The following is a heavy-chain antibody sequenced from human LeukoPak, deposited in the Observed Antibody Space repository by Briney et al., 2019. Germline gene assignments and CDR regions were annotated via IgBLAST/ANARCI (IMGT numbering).Heavy chain of an antibody. CDR2: ISSSSSTI. V-gene: IGHV3-48*04. CDR3: AKALRGYSGSRSDWFDP. CDR1: GFTFSSYS. Sequence: GGSLRLSCAASGFTFSSYSMNWVRQAPGKGLEWVSYISSSSSTIYYADSVKGRFTISRDNAKNTLYLQMNSLRAEDTAVYYCAKALRGYSGSRSDWFDPWGQGTLVTVSS. J-gene: IGHJ5*02. D-gene: IGHD5-12*01.